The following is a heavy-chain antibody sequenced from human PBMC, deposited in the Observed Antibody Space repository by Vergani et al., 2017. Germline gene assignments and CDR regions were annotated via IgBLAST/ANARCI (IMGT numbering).Heavy chain of an antibody. J-gene: IGHJ6*02. CDR1: GYTFTGYY. D-gene: IGHD6-19*01. CDR2: INPNSGGT. V-gene: IGHV1-2*02. CDR3: ARDLAVAGTGRDGMDV. Sequence: QVQLVQSGAEVKKPGASVKVSCKASGYTFTGYYMHWVRQAPGQGLEWMGWINPNSGGTNYAQKFQGRVTMTRDTSISKAYRELSRLRSDDTAVYYCARDLAVAGTGRDGMDVWGQGTTVTVSS.